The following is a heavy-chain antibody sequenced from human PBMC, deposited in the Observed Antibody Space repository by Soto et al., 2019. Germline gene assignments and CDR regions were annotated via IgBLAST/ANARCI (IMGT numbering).Heavy chain of an antibody. D-gene: IGHD3-9*01. Sequence: TLSLTCTVSGGSISSGGYYWSWIRQHPGKGLEWIGYIYYSGSTYFHPSLESRVTISLDKSNSVCSLKLTSVTAADTAVYYLAPPQKGYFGPPVFASGGRGPLVPV. CDR2: IYYSGST. V-gene: IGHV4-31*03. CDR1: GGSISSGGYY. J-gene: IGHJ4*02. CDR3: APPQKGYFGPPVFAS.